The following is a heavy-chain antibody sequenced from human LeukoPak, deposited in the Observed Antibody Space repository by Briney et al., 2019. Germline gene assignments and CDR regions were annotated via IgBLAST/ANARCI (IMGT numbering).Heavy chain of an antibody. CDR2: IYYSGST. D-gene: IGHD3-10*01. CDR1: GGSISSYY. CDR3: ARSRMVRGVIRARYFDY. J-gene: IGHJ4*02. Sequence: PSETLSLTCTVYGGSISSYYWSWSRQPPGKGLEWIGYIYYSGSTNYNPSLKSRVTISVDTSKNQFSLKLSSVTAADTAVYYCARSRMVRGVIRARYFDYWGQGSLVTVSS. V-gene: IGHV4-59*01.